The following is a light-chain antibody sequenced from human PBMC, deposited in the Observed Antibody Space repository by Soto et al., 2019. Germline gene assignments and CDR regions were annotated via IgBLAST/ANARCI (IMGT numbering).Light chain of an antibody. V-gene: IGKV2-29*01. CDR3: QQFSSYPLT. CDR2: EVS. J-gene: IGKJ4*01. CDR1: QSLLHITGETF. Sequence: DVVMTQTPLSLSVAPGQPASISCKSSQSLLHITGETFLFWYLQKPGQSPQLLIYEVSTRVSGVPDRFSGSGSGTDFTLTISRLEPEDFAVYYCQQFSSYPLTFGGGTKVDIK.